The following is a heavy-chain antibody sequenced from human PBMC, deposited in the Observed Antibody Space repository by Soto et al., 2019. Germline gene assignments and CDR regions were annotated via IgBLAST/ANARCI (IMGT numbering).Heavy chain of an antibody. CDR3: TTNGGYCGGDCYSLYYYGMDV. J-gene: IGHJ6*02. D-gene: IGHD2-21*02. Sequence: GSLRRSGTASGFTFGDYAMSWVRQAPGKGLEWVGFIRSKAYGGTTEYAASVKGRFTISRDDSKSIAYLQMNSLKTEDTAVYYCTTNGGYCGGDCYSLYYYGMDVWGQGTTVTVSS. V-gene: IGHV3-49*04. CDR1: GFTFGDYA. CDR2: IRSKAYGGTT.